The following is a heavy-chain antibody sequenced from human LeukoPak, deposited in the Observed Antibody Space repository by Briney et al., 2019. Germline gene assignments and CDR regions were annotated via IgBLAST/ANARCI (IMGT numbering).Heavy chain of an antibody. J-gene: IGHJ4*02. D-gene: IGHD5-12*01. CDR1: GFTFSTYA. Sequence: GGSLRLSCAASGFTFSTYAMNWVRQAPGKGLEWVSVITGSGGGIYYADSVKGRFTISRDNSKDTVYLQMNSLRAEDTATYYCVKDRKPDSCYNFDFWGQGTLVTVSS. CDR3: VKDRKPDSCYNFDF. CDR2: ITGSGGGI. V-gene: IGHV3-23*01.